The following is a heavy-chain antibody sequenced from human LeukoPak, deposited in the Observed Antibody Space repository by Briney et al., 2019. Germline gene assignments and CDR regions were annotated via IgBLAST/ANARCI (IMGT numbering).Heavy chain of an antibody. D-gene: IGHD5-12*01. CDR3: ARSPRGYDTHYFDY. CDR2: IIPIFGTA. J-gene: IGHJ4*02. CDR1: GGTFSSYA. V-gene: IGHV1-69*13. Sequence: ASVKVSCKASGGTFSSYAISWVRQAPGQGLEWMGGIIPIFGTANYAQKFQGRVTITADESTSTAYMELSSLRSEDTAVYYCARSPRGYDTHYFDYWGQGTLVTVSS.